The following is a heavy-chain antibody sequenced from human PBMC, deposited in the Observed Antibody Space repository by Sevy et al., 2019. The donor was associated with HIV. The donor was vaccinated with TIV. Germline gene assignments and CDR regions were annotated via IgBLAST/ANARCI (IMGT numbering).Heavy chain of an antibody. D-gene: IGHD2-8*01. CDR3: TGDRGRLKGYYFDY. CDR1: GFTFGDYA. J-gene: IGHJ4*02. Sequence: GGSLRLSCTASGFTFGDYAMSWFRQAPGKGLEWVGFIRSKAYGGTTEYAASVKGRFTISRDDSKSIAYLQMNSLKTKEPAVYYCTGDRGRLKGYYFDYWGKGTLVTVPQ. CDR2: IRSKAYGGTT. V-gene: IGHV3-49*03.